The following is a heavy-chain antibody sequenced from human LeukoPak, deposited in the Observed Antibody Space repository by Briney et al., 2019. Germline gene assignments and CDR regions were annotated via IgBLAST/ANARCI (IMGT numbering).Heavy chain of an antibody. D-gene: IGHD6-19*01. CDR2: ISGYNGNT. CDR1: GYTFTSYG. V-gene: IGHV1-18*01. Sequence: ASVKVSCKASGYTFTSYGISWVRQAPGQGLEWMGWISGYNGNTNYAQKLQGRVTMTTDTSTNTAYMELRSPRSDDTAVYYCARDLKRGYSSGRYSWGTGSSNDYWGQGTLVTVSS. CDR3: ARDLKRGYSSGRYSWGTGSSNDY. J-gene: IGHJ4*02.